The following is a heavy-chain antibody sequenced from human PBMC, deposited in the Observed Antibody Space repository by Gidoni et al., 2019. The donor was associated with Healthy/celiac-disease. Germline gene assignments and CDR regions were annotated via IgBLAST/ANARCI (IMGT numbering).Heavy chain of an antibody. CDR1: GGSISSGSYY. CDR2: IHTSGRT. CDR3: ARAPLGFGELLVAFDY. D-gene: IGHD3-10*01. V-gene: IGHV4-61*02. J-gene: IGHJ4*02. Sequence: QVQLQESGPGLVKPSQPLSLTCTVYGGSISSGSYYWSWIRQPAGKGLEWIGRIHTSGRTTYNPSFKSLVIISVDTSKNQFSLKLSSVTAADTAVYYCARAPLGFGELLVAFDYWGQGTLVTVSS.